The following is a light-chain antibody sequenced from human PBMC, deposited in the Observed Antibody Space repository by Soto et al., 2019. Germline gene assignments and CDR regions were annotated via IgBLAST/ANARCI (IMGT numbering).Light chain of an antibody. Sequence: QSALTQPASVSGSPGQSITISCTGTSSDVGGYNYVSWYQQHPGKAPKIMIYDVSNRPSVVSNRFSGSKSGNTASLTISGLQAEDEADYYCSSYTSSSTVVFGGGTKLTVL. CDR1: SSDVGGYNY. J-gene: IGLJ2*01. V-gene: IGLV2-14*01. CDR3: SSYTSSSTVV. CDR2: DVS.